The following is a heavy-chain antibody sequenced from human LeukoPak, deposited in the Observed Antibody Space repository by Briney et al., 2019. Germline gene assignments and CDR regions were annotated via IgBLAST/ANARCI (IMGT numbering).Heavy chain of an antibody. D-gene: IGHD2-2*01. CDR2: IYTSGST. V-gene: IGHV4-61*02. CDR3: ARASPVGVRAYYFDY. J-gene: IGHJ4*02. CDR1: GGSISSGSYY. Sequence: SETLSLTCTVSGGSISSGSYYWSWIRQPAGKGLEWIGRIYTSGSTNYNPSLKSRVTISVDTSKNQFSLKLSSVTAADTAVYYCARASPVGVRAYYFDYWGQGTLVTVSS.